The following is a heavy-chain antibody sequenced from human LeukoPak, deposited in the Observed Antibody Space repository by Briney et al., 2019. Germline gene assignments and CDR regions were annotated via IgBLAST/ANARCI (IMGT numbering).Heavy chain of an antibody. J-gene: IGHJ3*02. CDR1: GFTFTSSA. Sequence: ASVKVSCKASGFTFTSSAMQWVRQARGQRLEWIGWIVVGSGDTNYAQNIQERVTITRDMSTSTAYMELSSLRSEDTAVYYCAANTPRVVREDAFDIWGQGTMVTVSS. D-gene: IGHD2-21*01. V-gene: IGHV1-58*02. CDR2: IVVGSGDT. CDR3: AANTPRVVREDAFDI.